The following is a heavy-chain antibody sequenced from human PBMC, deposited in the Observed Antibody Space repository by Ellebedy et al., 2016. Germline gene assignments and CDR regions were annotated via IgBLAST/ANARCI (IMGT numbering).Heavy chain of an antibody. CDR3: ARKMYYYDSSGYWNRYFDL. V-gene: IGHV4-38-2*02. D-gene: IGHD3-22*01. CDR2: IYHSGST. Sequence: SETLSLXCTVSGYSISSGYYWGWIRQPPGKGLEWIGSIYHSGSTYYNPSLKSRVTISVDTSKNQFSPKLSSVTAADTAVYYCARKMYYYDSSGYWNRYFDLWGRGTLVTVSS. CDR1: GYSISSGYY. J-gene: IGHJ2*01.